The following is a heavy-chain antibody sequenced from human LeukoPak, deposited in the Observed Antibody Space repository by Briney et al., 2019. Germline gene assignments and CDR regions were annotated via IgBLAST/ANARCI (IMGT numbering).Heavy chain of an antibody. V-gene: IGHV3-7*01. CDR1: GFSFSTYW. D-gene: IGHD3-22*01. CDR2: INQDGSQK. CDR3: VRGPARGYYDGSGYDFDY. J-gene: IGHJ4*02. Sequence: GGSLRLSCVASGFSFSTYWMSWVRQAPGKGLEWVANINQDGSQKQYVDSVKGRFSISRDNSKNTLYLQMSSLESEDTAVYYCVRGPARGYYDGSGYDFDYWGQGTLVTVSS.